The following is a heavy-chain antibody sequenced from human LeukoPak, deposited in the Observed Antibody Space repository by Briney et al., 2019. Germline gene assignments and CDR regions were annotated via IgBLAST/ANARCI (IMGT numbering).Heavy chain of an antibody. V-gene: IGHV3-21*01. CDR3: AREGGHVVHFDY. J-gene: IGHJ4*02. CDR2: ISSSSSYI. D-gene: IGHD2-15*01. CDR1: GFTFNSYN. Sequence: PGGSLRLSCAASGFTFNSYNMDWVRQAPGKGLEWVSSISSSSSYIYYADSVKGRFTISRDNAKNSLYLQMNSLSAEDTAVYYCAREGGHVVHFDYWGQGTLISVPS.